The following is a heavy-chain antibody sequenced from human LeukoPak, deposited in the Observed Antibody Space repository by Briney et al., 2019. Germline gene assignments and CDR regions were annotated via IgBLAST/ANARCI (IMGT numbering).Heavy chain of an antibody. CDR2: IKQDGSDE. V-gene: IGHV3-7*01. CDR1: GFIFSTYW. CDR3: ARKLYYYGTSPAGWFGP. J-gene: IGHJ5*02. D-gene: IGHD3-22*01. Sequence: GSLRLSCEVSGFIFSTYWMTWVRQAPGKGLEWVATIKQDGSDEYYVDSVKGRFTISRDNAKNSLYLQMDGLRAEDTAVYHCARKLYYYGTSPAGWFGPWGQGTLVTVSS.